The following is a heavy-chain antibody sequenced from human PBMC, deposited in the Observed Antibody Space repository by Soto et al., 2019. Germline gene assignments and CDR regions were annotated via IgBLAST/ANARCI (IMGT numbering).Heavy chain of an antibody. Sequence: EVQVLESGGGLGQPGGSLRLSCAASGFTFSSYAMSWVRQAPGKGMEWDSTISGGGVATNYADSVKGRFTISRDNSKNTLYLKINSLRAEDTAVYYCAKGRESSVSYRPFDYWGQGSLVTVSS. CDR2: ISGGGVAT. J-gene: IGHJ4*02. CDR1: GFTFSSYA. V-gene: IGHV3-23*01. D-gene: IGHD3-22*01. CDR3: AKGRESSVSYRPFDY.